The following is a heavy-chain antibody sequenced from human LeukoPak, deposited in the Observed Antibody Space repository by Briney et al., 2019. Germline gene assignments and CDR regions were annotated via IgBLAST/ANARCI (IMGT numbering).Heavy chain of an antibody. J-gene: IGHJ4*02. CDR3: ARGQSTSPFDY. D-gene: IGHD2-2*01. V-gene: IGHV4-31*03. CDR1: GGSISSGGYY. CDR2: IYYSGST. Sequence: SETLSLTCTVSGGSISSGGYYWSWIRQHPGEGLEWIGYIYYSGSTYHNPSLKSRVTISVDTSKNQFSLKLSSVTAADTAVYYCARGQSTSPFDYWGQGTLVTVSS.